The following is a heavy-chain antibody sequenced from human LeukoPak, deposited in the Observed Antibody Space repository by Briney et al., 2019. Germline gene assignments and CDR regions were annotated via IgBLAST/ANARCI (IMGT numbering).Heavy chain of an antibody. CDR3: AKDPYSYYDFWSGYRGNYYYGMDV. CDR1: GFTFSSYS. CDR2: ISSSSSYI. D-gene: IGHD3-3*01. Sequence: GGSLRLSCAASGFTFSSYSMNWVRQAPGKGLEWVSSISSSSSYIYYADSVKGRFTISRDNAKNSLYLQMNSLRAEDTAVYYCAKDPYSYYDFWSGYRGNYYYGMDVWGQGTTVTVSS. J-gene: IGHJ6*02. V-gene: IGHV3-21*01.